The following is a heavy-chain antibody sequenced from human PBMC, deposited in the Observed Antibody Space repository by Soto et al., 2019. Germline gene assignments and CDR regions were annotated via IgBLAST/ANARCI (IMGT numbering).Heavy chain of an antibody. CDR2: IHTSGDT. J-gene: IGHJ5*02. Sequence: GGSLRLSCAASGFSVGGNHLTWVRQAPGKGLEWVAVIHTSGDTYYADSVQGRFTISRDNSKNTVYLQMNSLRVGDTAMYFCARGVNDESWGQGTLVTVSS. CDR1: GFSVGGNH. CDR3: ARGVNDES. D-gene: IGHD2-8*01. V-gene: IGHV3-53*01.